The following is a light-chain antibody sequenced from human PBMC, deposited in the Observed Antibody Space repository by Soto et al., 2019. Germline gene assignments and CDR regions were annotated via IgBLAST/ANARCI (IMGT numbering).Light chain of an antibody. Sequence: QSVLTQPPSVSGAPGQRVTLSCTGNTSNLGAGYDVHWYQQLPGAAPKLVIFGNRNRPSGVPERFSGSKSGTSASLAITGLQAEDEADYYCCSYAGSYTLYVFGTGTKLTVL. CDR2: GNR. J-gene: IGLJ1*01. CDR1: TSNLGAGYD. CDR3: CSYAGSYTLYV. V-gene: IGLV1-40*01.